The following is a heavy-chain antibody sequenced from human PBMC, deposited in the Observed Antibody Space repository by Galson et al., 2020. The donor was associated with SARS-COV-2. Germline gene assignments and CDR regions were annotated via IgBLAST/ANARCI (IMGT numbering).Heavy chain of an antibody. J-gene: IGHJ6*03. D-gene: IGHD3-9*01. CDR1: GYTFTSYA. CDR3: ARTYYDILTGNLRSPYYYYMDV. Sequence: ASVKVPCKASGYTFTSYAMNWVRQAPGQGLEWMGWINTNTGNPTYAQGFTGRFVFSLDTSVSTAYLQISSLKAEDTAVYYCARTYYDILTGNLRSPYYYYMDVWGKGTTVTVSS. V-gene: IGHV7-4-1*02. CDR2: INTNTGNP.